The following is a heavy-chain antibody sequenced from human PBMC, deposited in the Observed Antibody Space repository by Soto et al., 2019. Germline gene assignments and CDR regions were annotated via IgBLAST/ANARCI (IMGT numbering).Heavy chain of an antibody. CDR3: ARVFSDSSSFFDP. V-gene: IGHV4-31*03. CDR1: GGSISSGGNY. CDR2: IYYSGRT. J-gene: IGHJ5*02. D-gene: IGHD6-13*01. Sequence: QVQLKESGPGLVKPSQTLSLTCTVSGGSISSGGNYWSWIRQHPGKGLEWIGNIYYSGRTYYNPSLKSRVTISVDTSKNQFSLKLSSVTAADTAVYYCARVFSDSSSFFDPWGQGTLVTVSS.